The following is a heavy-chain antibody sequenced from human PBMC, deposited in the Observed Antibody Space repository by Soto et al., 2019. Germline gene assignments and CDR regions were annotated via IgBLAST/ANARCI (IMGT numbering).Heavy chain of an antibody. Sequence: QVQLVQSGAEVKKPGSSVKVSCKASGGTFSRYSINWVRQAPGQGLEWMGEIIPISGTANYAQKFQGRVTITADESTSTAYMELSSLRSEDSAVYYCARDGGRHSGGIDYWGQGTRVTVSS. CDR1: GGTFSRYS. CDR2: IIPISGTA. CDR3: ARDGGRHSGGIDY. V-gene: IGHV1-69*01. J-gene: IGHJ4*02. D-gene: IGHD1-26*01.